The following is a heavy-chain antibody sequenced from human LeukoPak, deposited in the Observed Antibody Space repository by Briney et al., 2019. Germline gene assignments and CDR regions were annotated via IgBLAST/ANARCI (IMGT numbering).Heavy chain of an antibody. D-gene: IGHD3-22*01. CDR1: GFIFSSYA. CDR2: ISGSGGST. J-gene: IGHJ4*02. CDR3: VKARDTGGYYYRGDFDY. V-gene: IGHV3-23*01. Sequence: PGGSLRLSCAASGFIFSSYAMSWVRQAPGKGLEWVSTISGSGGSTYYADSVKGRFTISRDNAKNSLYLQMNSLRPEDTALYYCVKARDTGGYYYRGDFDYWGQGTLVTVSS.